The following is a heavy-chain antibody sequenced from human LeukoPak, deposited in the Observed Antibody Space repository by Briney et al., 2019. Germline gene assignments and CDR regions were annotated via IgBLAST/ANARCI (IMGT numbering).Heavy chain of an antibody. CDR1: GGSFSGYY. CDR3: ARDLVEQLVQGLNWFDP. D-gene: IGHD6-6*01. V-gene: IGHV4-34*01. CDR2: INHSGST. J-gene: IGHJ5*02. Sequence: PSETLSLTCAVYGGSFSGYYWSWIRQPPGKGLEWIGEINHSGSTNYNPSLKSRVTISVDTSKNQFSLKLSSVTAADTAVYYCARDLVEQLVQGLNWFDPWGQGTLVTVSS.